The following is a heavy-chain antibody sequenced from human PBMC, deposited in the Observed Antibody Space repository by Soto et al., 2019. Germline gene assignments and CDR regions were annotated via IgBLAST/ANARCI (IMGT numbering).Heavy chain of an antibody. J-gene: IGHJ5*02. CDR1: GFTFSSYG. Sequence: GGSLRLSCAASGFTFSSYGMHWVRQAPGKGLEWVAVIWYDGSNKYYADSVKGRFTISRDNSKNTLYLQMNSLRAEDTAVYYCARDPGAGPDGEGWFDPWGQGTLVTVSS. CDR3: ARDPGAGPDGEGWFDP. CDR2: IWYDGSNK. D-gene: IGHD6-13*01. V-gene: IGHV3-33*01.